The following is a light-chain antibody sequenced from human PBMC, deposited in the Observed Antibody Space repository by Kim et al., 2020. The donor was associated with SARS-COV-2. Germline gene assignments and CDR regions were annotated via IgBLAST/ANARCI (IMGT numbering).Light chain of an antibody. CDR1: RLRNYY. V-gene: IGLV3-19*01. Sequence: LGQTVRITCQWDRLRNYYASWYQQRPGQAPVLLIYNTTNRPSVIPDRFSGSSSGNTASLTIPGAQAEDEADYYCNSRDRRGYHLVFCGVTQLTVL. J-gene: IGLJ3*02. CDR2: NTT. CDR3: NSRDRRGYHLV.